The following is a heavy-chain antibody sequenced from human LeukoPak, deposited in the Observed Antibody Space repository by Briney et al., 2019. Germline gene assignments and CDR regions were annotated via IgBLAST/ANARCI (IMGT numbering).Heavy chain of an antibody. CDR3: ASDYDSSGSAFTSLDY. V-gene: IGHV1-69*05. CDR1: GGIFSSYA. D-gene: IGHD3-22*01. J-gene: IGHJ4*02. Sequence: SVKVSCKASGGIFSSYAISWVRQAPGQGLEWMGGIIPIFGTANYAQKFQGRVTITTDESTSTAYMELSSLRSEDTAVYYCASDYDSSGSAFTSLDYWGQGTLVTVSS. CDR2: IIPIFGTA.